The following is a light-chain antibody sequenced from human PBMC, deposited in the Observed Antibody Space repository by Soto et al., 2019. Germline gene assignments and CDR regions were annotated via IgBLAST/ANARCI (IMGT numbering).Light chain of an antibody. CDR1: SSNIGAGYD. Sequence: QSVLTQPPSVSGAPGQRVTISCTGSSSNIGAGYDVHSYQQLPGTAPKLLIYGNSNRPSGVVDRISGSKSGTSASLAITGLQAEDEADYYCQSYDSSLSGYVFGTGTKVTVL. CDR2: GNS. J-gene: IGLJ1*01. V-gene: IGLV1-40*01. CDR3: QSYDSSLSGYV.